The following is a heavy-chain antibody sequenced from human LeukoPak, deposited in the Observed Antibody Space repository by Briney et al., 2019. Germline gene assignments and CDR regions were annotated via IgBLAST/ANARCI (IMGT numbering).Heavy chain of an antibody. J-gene: IGHJ4*02. V-gene: IGHV1-2*02. CDR2: IDANNGDT. CDR3: ARDPSSVTLYFFDY. Sequence: ASVKVSCKASGYTFRGNYIHWLRQAPGQGLEWMGWIDANNGDTKSAQKFQGRVTMSRDTSISTAYMNLSSLSPDDAAVYYCARDPSSVTLYFFDYWGQGTLVTVSS. CDR1: GYTFRGNY. D-gene: IGHD4-11*01.